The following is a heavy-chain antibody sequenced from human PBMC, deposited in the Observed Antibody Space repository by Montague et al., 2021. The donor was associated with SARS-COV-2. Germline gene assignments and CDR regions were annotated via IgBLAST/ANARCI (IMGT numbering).Heavy chain of an antibody. V-gene: IGHV3-30*04. D-gene: IGHD3-16*02. J-gene: IGHJ4*02. CDR3: ARDNYDYVWGSYCYIY. CDR2: ISYDGSNK. CDR1: GFTFSSYA. Sequence: SLRLSCAASGFTFSSYAMHWVRQAPGKGLEWVAVISYDGSNKYYADSVKGRFTISRDNSKNTLYLQMNSLRAEDTAVYYCARDNYDYVWGSYCYIYWGQGTLGTVSS.